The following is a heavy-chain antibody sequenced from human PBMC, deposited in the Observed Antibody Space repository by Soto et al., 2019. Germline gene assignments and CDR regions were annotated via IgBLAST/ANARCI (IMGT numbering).Heavy chain of an antibody. V-gene: IGHV4-38-2*01. Sequence: SSETLSLTCDVSGYSISSGYYWAWVRQPPGKGMEWIGSINHRGNSYYNPSLKSRVTISVDTSKNQGSLKVSFVTAADTAVYYCVRSGDDYGSYIDYWGQGTLVTVSS. CDR1: GYSISSGYY. CDR3: VRSGDDYGSYIDY. D-gene: IGHD4-17*01. CDR2: INHRGNS. J-gene: IGHJ4*02.